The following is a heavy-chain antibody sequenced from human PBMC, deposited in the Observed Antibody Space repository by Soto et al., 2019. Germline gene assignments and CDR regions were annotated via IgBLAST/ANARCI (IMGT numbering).Heavy chain of an antibody. D-gene: IGHD5-18*01. V-gene: IGHV4-59*01. CDR2: IYYSGST. CDR3: ARGPHVDTSMVDFDY. J-gene: IGHJ4*02. Sequence: SETLSLTCIVSGGSISSYYWSWIRQPPGKGLEWIGYIYYSGSTNYNPSLKSRVTISVDTSKNQFSLNLSSVTAADTAVYYCARGPHVDTSMVDFDYWGQGTLVTVSS. CDR1: GGSISSYY.